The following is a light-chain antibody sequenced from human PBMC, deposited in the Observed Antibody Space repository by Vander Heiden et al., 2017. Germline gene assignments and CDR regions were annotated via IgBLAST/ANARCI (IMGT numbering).Light chain of an antibody. Sequence: DIVMTQPPLSLPVTPGESASISCRSSQSLLQTNGYSHLEWYLQKPGQSPQLLISLGSIRASGVPDRFTGSASGTDFILKISRVEAEDSGVYFCMQARHTPWTFGQGTKVEIK. CDR2: LGS. CDR1: QSLLQTNGYSH. V-gene: IGKV2-28*01. CDR3: MQARHTPWT. J-gene: IGKJ1*01.